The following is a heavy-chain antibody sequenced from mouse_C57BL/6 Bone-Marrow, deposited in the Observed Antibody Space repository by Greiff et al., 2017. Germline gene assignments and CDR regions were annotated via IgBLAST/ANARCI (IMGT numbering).Heavy chain of an antibody. V-gene: IGHV5-16*01. CDR2: INHDGSST. CDR1: GFTFSDYY. Sequence: EVQLQESEGGLVQPGSSMKLSCTASGFTFSDYYMAWVRQVPEKGLEWVANINHDGSSTYYLDSLKSRFIISRDNATNIPYLQLSSLKSEDTATDYCARVVATDGWYFDVWGTGTTVTVSS. J-gene: IGHJ1*03. D-gene: IGHD1-1*01. CDR3: ARVVATDGWYFDV.